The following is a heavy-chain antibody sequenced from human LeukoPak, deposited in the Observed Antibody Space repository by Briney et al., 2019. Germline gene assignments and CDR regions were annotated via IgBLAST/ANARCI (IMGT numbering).Heavy chain of an antibody. Sequence: PSETLSLTCAVSGGSISSSNWWSWVRQPPGKGLEWIGEIYHSGSTNYNPSLKSRVTISVDKSKNQFSLKLSSVTAADTAVYYCARVEHNPNYYGSGSSPHRGLDYWGQGTLVTVSS. V-gene: IGHV4-4*02. D-gene: IGHD3-10*01. CDR3: ARVEHNPNYYGSGSSPHRGLDY. J-gene: IGHJ4*02. CDR1: GGSISSSNW. CDR2: IYHSGST.